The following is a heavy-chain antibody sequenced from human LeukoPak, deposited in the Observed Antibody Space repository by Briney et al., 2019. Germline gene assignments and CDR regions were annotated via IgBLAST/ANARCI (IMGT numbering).Heavy chain of an antibody. CDR1: GFTFSNYA. CDR3: ATEIAVGLRYFDY. J-gene: IGHJ4*02. D-gene: IGHD6-19*01. V-gene: IGHV3-30-3*01. CDR2: VSYDGSTK. Sequence: PGGSLRLSCAASGFTFSNYAMHWVRQAPGTGLEWVAIVSYDGSTKYYAASVEGRFTISRDSSKNTLYLQMNSLRPEDTAVYYCATEIAVGLRYFDYWGQGTLVTVSS.